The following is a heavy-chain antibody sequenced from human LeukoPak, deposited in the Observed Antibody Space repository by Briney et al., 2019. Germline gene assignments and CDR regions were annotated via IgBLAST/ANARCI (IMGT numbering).Heavy chain of an antibody. Sequence: PGGSLRLSCAASGFTVSSNYMSWVRQAPGKGLEWVAFIRYDGSNKYYADSVKGRFTISRDNSKNTLYLQMNSLRAEDTAVYYCAKVRGWDLLFDYWGQGTLVTVS. CDR3: AKVRGWDLLFDY. D-gene: IGHD3-10*01. CDR2: IRYDGSNK. V-gene: IGHV3-30*02. CDR1: GFTVSSNY. J-gene: IGHJ4*02.